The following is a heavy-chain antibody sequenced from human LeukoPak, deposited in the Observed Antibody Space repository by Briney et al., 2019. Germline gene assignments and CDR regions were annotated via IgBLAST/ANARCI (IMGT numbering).Heavy chain of an antibody. CDR2: IYHSGST. D-gene: IGHD3-22*01. V-gene: IGHV4-4*02. CDR3: ARRAHYYDSSGYYLSYFDY. Sequence: PSGTLSLTCAVSGGSISSSNWWSWVRQPPGKGLEWIGEIYHSGSTNYNPSLKSRVTISVDKSKNQFSLKLSSVTAADTAVYYCARRAHYYDSSGYYLSYFDYWGQGTLVTVSS. J-gene: IGHJ4*02. CDR1: GGSISSSNW.